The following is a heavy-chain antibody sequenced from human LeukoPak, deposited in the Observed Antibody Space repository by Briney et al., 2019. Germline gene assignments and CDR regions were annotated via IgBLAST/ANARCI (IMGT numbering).Heavy chain of an antibody. D-gene: IGHD3-22*01. CDR1: GGSFSGYY. CDR3: ARTRKDYYDSSVHGMDV. V-gene: IGHV4-34*01. CDR2: INHSGST. J-gene: IGHJ6*02. Sequence: PSETLSLTCAVYGGSFSGYYWSWIRQPPGKGLEWIGEINHSGSTNYNPSLKSRVTMSVDTSKNQFSLKLSSVTAADTAVYYCARTRKDYYDSSVHGMDVWGQGTTVTVSS.